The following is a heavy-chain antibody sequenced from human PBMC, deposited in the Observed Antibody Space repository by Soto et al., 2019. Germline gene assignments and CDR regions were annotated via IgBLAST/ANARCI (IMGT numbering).Heavy chain of an antibody. CDR2: IIPILGIA. V-gene: IGHV1-69*02. CDR1: GGTFSSYT. J-gene: IGHJ4*02. Sequence: QVQLVQSGAEVKKPGSSVKVSCKASGGTFSSYTISWVRQAPGQGLEWMGRIIPILGIANYAQKFQGRVTSTADKSTSTAYMELSSLRSEDTAVYYCARARALTGTGATYYWGKGTLVTVSS. D-gene: IGHD1-7*01. CDR3: ARARALTGTGATYY.